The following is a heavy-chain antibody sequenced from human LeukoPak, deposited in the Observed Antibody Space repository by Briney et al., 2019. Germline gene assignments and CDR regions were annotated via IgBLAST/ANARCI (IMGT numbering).Heavy chain of an antibody. CDR3: ARDNSGSYYPYNWFDP. J-gene: IGHJ5*02. D-gene: IGHD1-26*01. V-gene: IGHV1-46*01. CDR1: GYTFTSYY. Sequence: ASVTVSCTASGYTFTSYYMYWVRQAPGQGLEWMGIINPSGGSASYSQKFQGRVTTTRDTSTSTVYMELSSLRSEDTAVYYCARDNSGSYYPYNWFDPWGQGALVTVSS. CDR2: INPSGGSA.